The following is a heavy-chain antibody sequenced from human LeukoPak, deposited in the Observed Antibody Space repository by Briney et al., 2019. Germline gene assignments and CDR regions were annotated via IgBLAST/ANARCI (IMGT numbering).Heavy chain of an antibody. Sequence: GESLKISCKGSGSSFTSYWIGWVRQMPGKGLELMGIISPGDSDARYSPSFQGQVTLSADKSLSTAYLQWSSLRASDTAMYYCARQKYSWNYVYDYWGQGTLVTVSS. D-gene: IGHD1-7*01. J-gene: IGHJ4*02. CDR1: GSSFTSYW. CDR2: ISPGDSDA. V-gene: IGHV5-51*01. CDR3: ARQKYSWNYVYDY.